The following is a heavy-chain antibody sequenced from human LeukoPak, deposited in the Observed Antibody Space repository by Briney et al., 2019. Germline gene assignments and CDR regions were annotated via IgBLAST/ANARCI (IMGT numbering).Heavy chain of an antibody. CDR3: ASWGDGSYYVLFDY. Sequence: ASVKVSCKASGYTFTSYDINWVRQAPGQGLEWMGWMNPNSGNTGYAQKFQGRVTMTRNTSISTAYMELSSLRSEDTAVYYCASWGDGSYYVLFDYWGQGTLVTVSS. CDR2: MNPNSGNT. D-gene: IGHD1-26*01. V-gene: IGHV1-8*01. J-gene: IGHJ4*02. CDR1: GYTFTSYD.